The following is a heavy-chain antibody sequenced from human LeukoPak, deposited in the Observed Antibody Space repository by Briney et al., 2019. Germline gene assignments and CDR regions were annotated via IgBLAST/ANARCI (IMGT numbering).Heavy chain of an antibody. CDR2: ISSSGSTI. J-gene: IGHJ6*03. V-gene: IGHV3-11*01. CDR1: GFTFSDYY. CDR3: AKDGRRFLEWLLQSYYYYYMDV. D-gene: IGHD3-3*01. Sequence: GGSLRLSCAASGFTFSDYYMSWIRQAPGKGLEWVSYISSSGSTIYYADSVKGRFTISRDNAKNSLYLQMNSLRAEDTAVYYCAKDGRRFLEWLLQSYYYYYMDVWGKGTTVTVSS.